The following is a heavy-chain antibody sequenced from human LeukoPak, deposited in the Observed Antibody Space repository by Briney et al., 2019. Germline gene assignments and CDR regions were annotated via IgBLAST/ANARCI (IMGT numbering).Heavy chain of an antibody. Sequence: GGSLRLSCAASGFTFSSYWMNWVRQAPGKGLQWVANIKQDGSDKYYVDSVKGRFIISRDNAKNSLYLQVNSLGAEDTAVYYCARARYSTSPWGFYYYYYMDVWGKGTTVTVSS. D-gene: IGHD6-6*01. CDR1: GFTFSSYW. V-gene: IGHV3-7*01. CDR2: IKQDGSDK. J-gene: IGHJ6*03. CDR3: ARARYSTSPWGFYYYYYMDV.